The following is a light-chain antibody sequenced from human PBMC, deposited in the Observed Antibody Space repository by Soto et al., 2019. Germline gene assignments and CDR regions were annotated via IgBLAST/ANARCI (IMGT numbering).Light chain of an antibody. CDR1: SSNIGAGYD. J-gene: IGLJ1*01. Sequence: QLVLTQPPSVSGGPGQRVTISCTGSSSNIGAGYDVHWYQQLPGTAPKLLIYGNSNRPSGVPDRFSGSKSGTSASLAITGLQAEDEADYYCQSYDSSLSVYVFGTGTKVTVL. CDR3: QSYDSSLSVYV. CDR2: GNS. V-gene: IGLV1-40*01.